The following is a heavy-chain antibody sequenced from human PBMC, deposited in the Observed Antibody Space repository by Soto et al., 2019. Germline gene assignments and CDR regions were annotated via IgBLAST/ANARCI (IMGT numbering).Heavy chain of an antibody. Sequence: GGSLRLSCAASGFTFSSYAMSWVRQAPGKGLEWVSAISGSGGRTYYADSVKGRFTISRDNSKNTLYLQMNSLRAEDTAVYYCAKESDTMVRGVPNWFDPWGQGTLVTVSS. CDR3: AKESDTMVRGVPNWFDP. V-gene: IGHV3-23*01. D-gene: IGHD3-10*01. J-gene: IGHJ5*02. CDR1: GFTFSSYA. CDR2: ISGSGGRT.